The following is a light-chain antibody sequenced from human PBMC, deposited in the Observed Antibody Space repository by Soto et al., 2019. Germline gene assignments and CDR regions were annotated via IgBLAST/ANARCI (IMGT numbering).Light chain of an antibody. CDR3: QQRSNWPLT. CDR2: DTS. J-gene: IGKJ4*01. CDR1: QCVSTY. V-gene: IGKV3-11*01. Sequence: EIVLTQSPATLSLSPGERATLSCRASQCVSTYLVCYHQKHGQAPRLLIYDTSTSATGIPARFSGSGSGTDFTLTISSLEPEDFAVYYCQQRSNWPLTFGGGTKVEIK.